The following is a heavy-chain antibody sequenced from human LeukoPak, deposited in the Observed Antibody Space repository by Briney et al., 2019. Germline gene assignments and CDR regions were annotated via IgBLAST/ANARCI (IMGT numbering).Heavy chain of an antibody. CDR3: ARLNRQREYYFDY. J-gene: IGHJ4*02. CDR1: GGSISSSSYY. V-gene: IGHV4-39*01. Sequence: SETLSLTRTVSGGSISSSSYYWGWIRQPPGKGLEWIGSIYYSGSTYYNPSLKSRVTISVDTSKNQFSLKLSSVTAADTAVYYCARLNRQREYYFDYWGQGTLVTVSS. D-gene: IGHD3-10*01. CDR2: IYYSGST.